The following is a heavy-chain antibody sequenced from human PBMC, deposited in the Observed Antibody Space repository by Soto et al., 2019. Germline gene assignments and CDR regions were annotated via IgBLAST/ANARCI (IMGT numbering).Heavy chain of an antibody. CDR3: ARSPVGDAFNV. V-gene: IGHV3-21*04. D-gene: IGHD3-10*01. Sequence: EVQLVESGGGLVKPGGSLRLSCAASGFTFSSYSMNWVRQAPGKVLEWVSSISSGSDYIFYADSVKGRFTISRDNAKNSLFLQMNSLTAEDTAVYDCARSPVGDAFNVWGQWTVVTVSS. CDR2: ISSGSDYI. CDR1: GFTFSSYS. J-gene: IGHJ3*01.